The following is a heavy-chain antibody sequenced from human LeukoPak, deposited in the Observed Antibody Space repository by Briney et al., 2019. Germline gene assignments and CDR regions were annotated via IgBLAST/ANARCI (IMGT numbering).Heavy chain of an antibody. CDR2: ISSSSSTI. V-gene: IGHV3-48*01. CDR1: GFTFSSYS. Sequence: GGSLRLSCAASGFTFSSYSMNWVRQAPGKGLEWVSYISSSSSTIYYADSVKGRFTISRDNAKNSLYLQMNSLRAEDTAAYYCARSGYDHYYYYYYMDVWGKGTTVTVSS. CDR3: ARSGYDHYYYYYYMDV. D-gene: IGHD5-12*01. J-gene: IGHJ6*03.